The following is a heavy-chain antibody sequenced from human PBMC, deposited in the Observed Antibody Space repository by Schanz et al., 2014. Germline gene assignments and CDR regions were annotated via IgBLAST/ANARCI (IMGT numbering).Heavy chain of an antibody. D-gene: IGHD6-6*01. J-gene: IGHJ4*02. Sequence: VQLVESGGGLVQPGGSLRLSCAASGFGFSSYSMNWVRQHPGKGLEWVGYIYYSGGTYYSPSLKSRVSISLDTSKNQFSLNLSSVTAADTAVYYCARDRLAAQGIDSWGQGTLVTVSS. CDR2: IYYSGGT. CDR3: ARDRLAAQGIDS. V-gene: IGHV4-31*02. CDR1: GFGFSSYS.